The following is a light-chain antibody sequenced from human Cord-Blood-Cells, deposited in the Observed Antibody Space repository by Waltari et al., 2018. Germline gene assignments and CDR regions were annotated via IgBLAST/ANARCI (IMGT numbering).Light chain of an antibody. CDR3: QQYGSSPT. J-gene: IGKJ1*01. CDR2: GAS. Sequence: ELVLTQSPVTLSLSPGERATLSCRASQSVSRSYLAWYQQKPGQAPRLLIYGASSRATGIPDRFSGSGSGTDFTLTISRLEPEDFAVYYCQQYGSSPTFGQGTKVEIK. CDR1: QSVSRSY. V-gene: IGKV3-20*01.